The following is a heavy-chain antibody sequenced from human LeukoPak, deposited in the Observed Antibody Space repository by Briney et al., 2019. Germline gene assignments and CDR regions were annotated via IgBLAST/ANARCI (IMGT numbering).Heavy chain of an antibody. CDR1: GFTFSYYS. CDR2: ISSSSSYI. CDR3: ARTHLESGYCSSTSCPPDY. V-gene: IGHV3-21*01. D-gene: IGHD2-2*01. J-gene: IGHJ4*02. Sequence: GGSLRLSCAASGFTFSYYSMNGVRQAPGKGLEWVSSISSSSSYIYYADSVKGRFTISRDNAKNSLYLQINSLRAEDTAVYYCARTHLESGYCSSTSCPPDYWGQGTLVTVSS.